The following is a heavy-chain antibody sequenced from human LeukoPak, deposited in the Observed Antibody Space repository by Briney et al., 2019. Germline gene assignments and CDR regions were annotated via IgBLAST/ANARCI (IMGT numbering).Heavy chain of an antibody. CDR3: AKGPTVYYDSSGYFSSHYFDY. Sequence: GRSPRLSCAASGFTFDDYAMHWVRQAPGKGLEWVSGISWNSGSIGYADSVKGRFTISRDNAKNSLYLQMNSLRAEDTALYYCAKGPTVYYDSSGYFSSHYFDYWGQGTLVTVSS. CDR1: GFTFDDYA. V-gene: IGHV3-9*01. D-gene: IGHD3-22*01. CDR2: ISWNSGSI. J-gene: IGHJ4*02.